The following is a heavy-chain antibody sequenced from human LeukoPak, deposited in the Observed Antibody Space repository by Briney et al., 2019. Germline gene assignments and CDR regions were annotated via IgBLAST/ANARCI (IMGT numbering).Heavy chain of an antibody. CDR3: ARDRGAYGDYFDY. J-gene: IGHJ4*02. V-gene: IGHV1-69*05. CDR1: GGTFSSYA. CDR2: IIPIFGIA. D-gene: IGHD4-17*01. Sequence: GASVKVSCKSSGGTFSSYAISWVRQAPGQGLEWMGGIIPIFGIANYAQKFQGRVTITTDESTSTAYMELSSLRSEDTAVYYCARDRGAYGDYFDYWGQGTLVTVSS.